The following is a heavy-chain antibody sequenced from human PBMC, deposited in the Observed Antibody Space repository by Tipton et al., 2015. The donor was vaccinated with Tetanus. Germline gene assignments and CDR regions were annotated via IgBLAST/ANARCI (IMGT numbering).Heavy chain of an antibody. J-gene: IGHJ6*02. V-gene: IGHV4-39*02. CDR3: ARERIEAFYYHGLDV. Sequence: TLSLTCTVSGGSITNVVFYRGWIRQSPGKGLEWIGSIYYTGSTYYNPSLQSRVTISVDTSKNQFSLELRSVTAADTAVYYCARERIEAFYYHGLDVWGPGTTVTVSS. CDR2: IYYTGST. D-gene: IGHD2-21*01. CDR1: GGSITNVVFY.